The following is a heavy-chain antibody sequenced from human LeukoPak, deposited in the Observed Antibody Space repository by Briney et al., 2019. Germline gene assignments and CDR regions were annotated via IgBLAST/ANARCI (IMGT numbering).Heavy chain of an antibody. CDR2: ISAYNGDT. V-gene: IGHV1-18*01. CDR3: ARSLLVVPDASGEHDAFDM. Sequence: GASVKVSCKTSGYTFTHYGISWVRQAPGQGLEWVGWISAYNGDTKYAQSFQDKVTMTTDTSTSTAYMELRSLTSDDTAVYYCARSLLVVPDASGEHDAFDMWGQGTMVTASS. J-gene: IGHJ3*02. CDR1: GYTFTHYG. D-gene: IGHD2-8*02.